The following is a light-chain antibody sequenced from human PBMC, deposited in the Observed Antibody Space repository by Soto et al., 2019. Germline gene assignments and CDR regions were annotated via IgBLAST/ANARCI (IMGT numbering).Light chain of an antibody. CDR2: GAS. CDR1: QSVSSN. J-gene: IGKJ1*01. V-gene: IGKV3-15*01. Sequence: EIVMTQSPATLSVSPGERATLSCRASQSVSSNLAWYQQKPGQAPRLLIYGASTRATGIPARFSGSGSGTEFTLTISSPQSEDSAVYYCPQYNNWPPWTFGQGTKVEIK. CDR3: PQYNNWPPWT.